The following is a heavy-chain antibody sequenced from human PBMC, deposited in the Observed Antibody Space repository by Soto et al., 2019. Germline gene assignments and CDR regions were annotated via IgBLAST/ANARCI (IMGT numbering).Heavy chain of an antibody. CDR3: AKPQVAGYCSGGSCYWVDY. J-gene: IGHJ4*02. Sequence: GRNRINQAPGKGLEWVAVISYDGSNKYYADSVKGRFTISRDNSKNTLYLQMNSLRAEDTAVYYCAKPQVAGYCSGGSCYWVDYWGQGTLVTVSS. CDR1: G. D-gene: IGHD2-15*01. CDR2: ISYDGSNK. V-gene: IGHV3-30*18.